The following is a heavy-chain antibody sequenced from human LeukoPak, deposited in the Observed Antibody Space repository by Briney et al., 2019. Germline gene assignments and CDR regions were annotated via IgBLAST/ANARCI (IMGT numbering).Heavy chain of an antibody. D-gene: IGHD3-22*01. CDR2: IIPIFGTA. J-gene: IGHJ6*03. CDR1: GGTFSSYA. V-gene: IGHV1-69*05. CDR3: ARVINNYYYYYYMDV. Sequence: ALVKVSCKASGGTFSSYAISWVRQAPGQGLEWMGGIIPIFGTANYAQKFQGRVTITTDESTSTAYMELSSLRSEDTAVYYCARVINNYYYYYYMDVWGKGTTVTVSS.